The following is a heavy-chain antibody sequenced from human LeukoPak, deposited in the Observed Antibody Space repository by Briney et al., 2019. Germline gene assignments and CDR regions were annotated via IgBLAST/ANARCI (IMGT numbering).Heavy chain of an antibody. V-gene: IGHV4-59*01. J-gene: IGHJ4*02. CDR1: GGSISSYY. Sequence: SETLSLTCTVSGGSISSYYWSRIRQPPGKGLEWIGYIYYSGSTNYNPSLKSRVTISVDTSKNQFSLKLSSVTAADTAVYYCARAPHRYYYIDYWGQGTLVTVSS. CDR2: IYYSGST. CDR3: ARAPHRYYYIDY. D-gene: IGHD3-10*01.